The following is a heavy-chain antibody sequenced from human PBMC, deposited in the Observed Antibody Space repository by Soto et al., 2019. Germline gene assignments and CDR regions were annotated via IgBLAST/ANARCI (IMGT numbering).Heavy chain of an antibody. CDR3: ARHVLGGKRGIAVGYFDY. V-gene: IGHV4-39*01. CDR1: GGSISSSSYY. CDR2: IYYSGST. D-gene: IGHD6-19*01. J-gene: IGHJ4*02. Sequence: QLQLQESGPGLVKPSETLSLTCTVSGGSISSSSYYWGWIRQPPGKGLEWIGSIYYSGSTYYNPSLKSRVTISVDTSKNQFSLKLSSVTAADTAVYYCARHVLGGKRGIAVGYFDYWGQGTLVTVSS.